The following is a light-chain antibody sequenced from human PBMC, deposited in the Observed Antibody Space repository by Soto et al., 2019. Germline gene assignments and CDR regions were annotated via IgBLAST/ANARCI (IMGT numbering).Light chain of an antibody. Sequence: QSALTQPASVSGSPGQSITISCTGTSSDVGGYNYVSWYQQHPGKAPKLMIFDVSNRPSEVSNRFSGSRSGNTASLTISGLQAEDGGDYYCSSYTSSSTVVFGGGTKLTVL. CDR2: DVS. J-gene: IGLJ2*01. CDR3: SSYTSSSTVV. CDR1: SSDVGGYNY. V-gene: IGLV2-14*01.